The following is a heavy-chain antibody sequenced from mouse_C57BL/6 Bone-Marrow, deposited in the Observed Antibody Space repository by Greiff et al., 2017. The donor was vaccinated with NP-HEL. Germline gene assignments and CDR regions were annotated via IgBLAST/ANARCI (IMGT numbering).Heavy chain of an antibody. CDR2: IYPGDGDT. Sequence: QVQLKESGPELVKPGASVKISCKASGYAFSSSWMNWVKQRPGKGLEWIGRIYPGDGDTNYNGKFKGKATLTADKSSSTAYMQLSSLTSEDSAVYFCARGGMDYGSSYADYWGQGTTLTVSS. D-gene: IGHD1-1*01. CDR1: GYAFSSSW. J-gene: IGHJ2*01. CDR3: ARGGMDYGSSYADY. V-gene: IGHV1-82*01.